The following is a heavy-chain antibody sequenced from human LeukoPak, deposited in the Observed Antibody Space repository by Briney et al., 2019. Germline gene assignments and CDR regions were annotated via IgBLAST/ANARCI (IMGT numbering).Heavy chain of an antibody. CDR1: GGSFSGYY. Sequence: SETLSLTCAVYGGSFSGYYWSWIRQPTGKGLEWNGSIYYSGSSYYNLSLKSRVTISVDTSKNQFSLKLSSVTAADTAVYYCATLSWFGELLSFYFDYWGQGTLVTVSS. CDR3: ATLSWFGELLSFYFDY. V-gene: IGHV4-34*01. CDR2: IYYSGSS. D-gene: IGHD3-10*01. J-gene: IGHJ4*02.